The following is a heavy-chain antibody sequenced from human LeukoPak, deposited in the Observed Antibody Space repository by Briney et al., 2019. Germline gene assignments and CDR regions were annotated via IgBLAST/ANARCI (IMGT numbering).Heavy chain of an antibody. CDR2: ISYDGSNK. Sequence: PGRSLRLSCTASGFTFTNNSMHWVRQAPGKGLEWVAVISYDGSNKYYADSVKGRFTISRDNSKNTLYLQMNSLRAEDTALYYCARDRGADILTAYSSGDYWGQGTLVTVSS. CDR3: ARDRGADILTAYSSGDY. CDR1: GFTFTNNS. J-gene: IGHJ4*02. D-gene: IGHD3-9*01. V-gene: IGHV3-30*03.